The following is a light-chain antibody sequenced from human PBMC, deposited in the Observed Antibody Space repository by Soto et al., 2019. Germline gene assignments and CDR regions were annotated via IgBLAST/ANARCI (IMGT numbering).Light chain of an antibody. J-gene: IGKJ2*01. V-gene: IGKV1-39*01. CDR2: AAS. CDR1: QSISVH. CDR3: QQSYITPYT. Sequence: DIQMTQSPSSLSASVGDTVTITCRASQSISVHLNWYQQKGGKVPKLLIYAASNLYSGVPSRFSGSGSETDFALTISSLQPEDCATYYGQQSYITPYTFGQGTRLEIK.